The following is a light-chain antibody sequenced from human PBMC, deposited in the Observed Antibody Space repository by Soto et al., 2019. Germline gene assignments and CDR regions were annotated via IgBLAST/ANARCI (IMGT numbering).Light chain of an antibody. CDR3: SSYTSISTLV. CDR1: SSDVGGYNS. V-gene: IGLV2-14*01. CDR2: DVS. J-gene: IGLJ1*01. Sequence: QSALTQPASVSGSPGQSITISCTGTSSDVGGYNSVSWYQQHPGKVPTIMIYDVSIRPSGVPDRFSGSKSGNTASLTISGLQAEDEADYYCSSYTSISTLVFGTGTKLTVL.